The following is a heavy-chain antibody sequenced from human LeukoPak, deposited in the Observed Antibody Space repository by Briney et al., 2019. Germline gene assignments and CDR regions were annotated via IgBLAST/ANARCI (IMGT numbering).Heavy chain of an antibody. D-gene: IGHD6-19*01. CDR3: AKSDDSGWGYFDY. V-gene: IGHV3-23*01. CDR2: ITYSGGNT. CDR1: GFTFSSYG. J-gene: IGHJ4*02. Sequence: GGSLRLSCAASGFTFSSYGMSWVRQAPGKGLEWVSGITYSGGNTRHADSVKGRFTISRDNSKNTLSLQMSSLRAEDTAVYYCAKSDDSGWGYFDYWGQGTLVTVSS.